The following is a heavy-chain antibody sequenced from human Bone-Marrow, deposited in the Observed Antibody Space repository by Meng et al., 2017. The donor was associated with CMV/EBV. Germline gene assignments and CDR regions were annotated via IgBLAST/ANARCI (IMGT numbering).Heavy chain of an antibody. V-gene: IGHV1-2*02. J-gene: IGHJ4*02. CDR2: INPNSGGT. CDR3: ARDIGDSSGYYYGFDY. D-gene: IGHD3-22*01. CDR1: GYTFTGYY. Sequence: ASVKVSCKASGYTFTGYYMHWVRQAPGQGLEWMGWINPNSGGTNYAQKFQGRVTMTRDTSTSTVYMELSSLRSEDTAVYYCARDIGDSSGYYYGFDYWGQGTLVTVSS.